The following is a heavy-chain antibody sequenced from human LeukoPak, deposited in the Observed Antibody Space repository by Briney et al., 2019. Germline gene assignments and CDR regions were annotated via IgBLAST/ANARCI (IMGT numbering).Heavy chain of an antibody. V-gene: IGHV1-2*02. CDR1: GYTFTGYY. J-gene: IGHJ6*03. CDR3: ARLHGGGYYYYMDV. Sequence: ASVKVSCKASGYTFTGYYMHWVRQAPGQGLEWMGWINPNSGGTNYAQKFQGRVTMTRNTSISTAYMELSSLRSEDTAVYYCARLHGGGYYYYMDVWGKGTTVTISS. CDR2: INPNSGGT.